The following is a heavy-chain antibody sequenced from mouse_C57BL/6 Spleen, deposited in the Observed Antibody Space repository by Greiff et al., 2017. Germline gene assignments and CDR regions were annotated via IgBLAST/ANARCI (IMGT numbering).Heavy chain of an antibody. V-gene: IGHV1-69*01. CDR1: GYTFTSYW. CDR2: IDPSDSYT. J-gene: IGHJ2*01. Sequence: VQLQQPGAELVMPGASVKLSCKASGYTFTSYWMHWVKQRPGQGLEWIGEIDPSDSYTNYNQKFKGKSTLTVDKSSSTAYMQLSSLTSEDSAVYYCARDYYGSSYFYYFDYWGQGTTLTVSS. CDR3: ARDYYGSSYFYYFDY. D-gene: IGHD1-1*01.